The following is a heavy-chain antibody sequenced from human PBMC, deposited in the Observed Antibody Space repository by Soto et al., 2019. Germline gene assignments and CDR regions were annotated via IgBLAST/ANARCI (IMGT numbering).Heavy chain of an antibody. CDR2: IYYSGST. CDR1: GGSISSYY. V-gene: IGHV4-59*01. J-gene: IGHJ6*02. Sequence: SETLSLTCTVSGGSISSYYWSWIRQPPGKGLEWIGYIYYSGSTNYNPSLKSRVTISVDTSKNQFSLKLSSVTAADTAVYYCARFYGSGSMDVWGQGTKVTVSS. D-gene: IGHD3-10*01. CDR3: ARFYGSGSMDV.